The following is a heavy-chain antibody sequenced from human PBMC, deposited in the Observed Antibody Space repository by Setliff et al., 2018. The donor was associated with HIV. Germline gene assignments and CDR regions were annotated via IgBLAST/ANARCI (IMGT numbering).Heavy chain of an antibody. V-gene: IGHV4-34*01. D-gene: IGHD6-19*01. J-gene: IGHJ6*03. CDR3: ARVPGYSSGSGYMDV. Sequence: PSETLSLTCTVSGGSFSDYYWSWIRQPPGKGLEWIGEINHSGTTNYNPSLKSRVTISVDTSKKQFSLKRRSVTAADTAVYYCARVPGYSSGSGYMDVWGKGTTVTVSS. CDR1: GGSFSDYY. CDR2: INHSGTT.